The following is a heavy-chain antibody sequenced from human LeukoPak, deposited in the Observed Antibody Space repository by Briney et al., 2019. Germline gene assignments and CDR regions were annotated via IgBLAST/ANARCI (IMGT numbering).Heavy chain of an antibody. Sequence: GGSLRLSCAASGFTFSSYGMHWVRQAPGKGLEWVAVISYDGSNKYYADSVKGRFTISRDNSKNTPYLQMNSLRAEDTAAYYCAKDKNWATEMYYFDYWGQGTLVTVSS. D-gene: IGHD5-24*01. J-gene: IGHJ4*02. V-gene: IGHV3-30*18. CDR3: AKDKNWATEMYYFDY. CDR1: GFTFSSYG. CDR2: ISYDGSNK.